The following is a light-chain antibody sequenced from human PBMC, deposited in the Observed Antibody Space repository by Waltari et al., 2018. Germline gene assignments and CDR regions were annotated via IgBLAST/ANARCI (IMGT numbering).Light chain of an antibody. CDR3: RQRNTYPFT. J-gene: IGKJ3*01. CDR1: QDITSY. V-gene: IGKV1-9*01. Sequence: DIQLTQSPSSLSASVGDRVTITCRASQDITSYLAWYQQKPGKAPKLLIYKASTLQTGVPSRFSGSGSGTEFTLTISSLQPEDFALYYCRQRNTYPFTFGPGTKLDI. CDR2: KAS.